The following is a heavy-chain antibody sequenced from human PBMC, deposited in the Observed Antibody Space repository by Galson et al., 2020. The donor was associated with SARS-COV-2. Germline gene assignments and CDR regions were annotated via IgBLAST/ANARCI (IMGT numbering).Heavy chain of an antibody. V-gene: IGHV1-2*02. D-gene: IGHD2-21*02. CDR2: INPNSGGT. CDR1: GYTFTGYY. J-gene: IGHJ4*02. Sequence: GESLKISCKASGYTFTGYYMHWVRQAPGQGLEWMGWINPNSGGTNYAQKFQGRVTMTRDTSISTAYMELSRLRSDDTAVYYCASSPEVTGFDYWGQGTLVTVSS. CDR3: ASSPEVTGFDY.